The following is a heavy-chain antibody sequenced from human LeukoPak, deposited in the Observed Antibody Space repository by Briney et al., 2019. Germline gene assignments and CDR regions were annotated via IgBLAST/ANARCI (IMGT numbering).Heavy chain of an antibody. J-gene: IGHJ4*02. CDR1: GYTFTDYY. CDR2: INPNNDGT. Sequence: ASVKVSCKAPGYTFTDYYVHWVRQAPGQGLEWMGWINPNNDGTNYAQNFQGRVTMTRDTSISTAYMELNSLTSDDTAVYYCARAGGGLDYWGQGTLVTVSS. D-gene: IGHD3-16*01. CDR3: ARAGGGLDY. V-gene: IGHV1-2*02.